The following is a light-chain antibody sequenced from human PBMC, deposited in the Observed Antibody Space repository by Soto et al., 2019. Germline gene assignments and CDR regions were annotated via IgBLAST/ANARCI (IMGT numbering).Light chain of an antibody. CDR1: QSVSSY. J-gene: IGKJ2*01. Sequence: EIVLTQSPATLSLSPGERATLSCRASQSVSSYLAWYQQKPGQAPRLLIYDASNRATGIPARFSGSGSGTDFTLTISRLEPEDFAVYYCQQRSNWPPEYTFGQGTKLEIK. CDR2: DAS. V-gene: IGKV3-11*01. CDR3: QQRSNWPPEYT.